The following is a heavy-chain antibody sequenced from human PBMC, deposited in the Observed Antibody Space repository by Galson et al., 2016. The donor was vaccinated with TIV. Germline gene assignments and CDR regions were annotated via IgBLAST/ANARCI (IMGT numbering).Heavy chain of an antibody. Sequence: SLRLSCAASGFPFSDHGMHWVRQAPGKGLEWLSLSSFDGGIEYYADSVKGRFTISRDNSRNTLYLQMDRLRVDDTAIYYCAKDHRDGYNYFCYFDSWGQGTLVTVSS. D-gene: IGHD5-24*01. CDR1: GFPFSDHG. CDR2: SSFDGGIE. CDR3: AKDHRDGYNYFCYFDS. V-gene: IGHV3-30*18. J-gene: IGHJ4*03.